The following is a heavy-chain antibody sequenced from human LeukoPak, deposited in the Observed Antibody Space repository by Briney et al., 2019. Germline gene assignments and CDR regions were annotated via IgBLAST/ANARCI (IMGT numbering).Heavy chain of an antibody. CDR3: ARDFYGSGSYYTYAFDI. D-gene: IGHD3-10*01. Sequence: TASETLSLTCTVSGGSISSYYWSWIRQPPGKGLEWIGYSYCSGSTNYNPSLKSRVTISVDTSKNQFSLKLSSVTAADTAVYYCARDFYGSGSYYTYAFDIWGQGTMVTVSS. CDR2: SYCSGST. V-gene: IGHV4-59*01. J-gene: IGHJ3*02. CDR1: GGSISSYY.